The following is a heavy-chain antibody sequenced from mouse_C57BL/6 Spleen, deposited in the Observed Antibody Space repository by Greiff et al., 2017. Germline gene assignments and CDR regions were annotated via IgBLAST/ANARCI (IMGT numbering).Heavy chain of an antibody. Sequence: EVQLQESGAELVRPGASVKLSCTASGFNIKDDSMHWVKQRPEQGLEWIGWIYPENGDTEYASKFQGKAPITADTSSNTAYLQLSSLTSEETAVYYSTEVVGRNYAMDYWGQGTSVTVSS. V-gene: IGHV14-4*01. D-gene: IGHD1-1*01. CDR1: GFNIKDDS. CDR2: IYPENGDT. CDR3: TEVVGRNYAMDY. J-gene: IGHJ4*01.